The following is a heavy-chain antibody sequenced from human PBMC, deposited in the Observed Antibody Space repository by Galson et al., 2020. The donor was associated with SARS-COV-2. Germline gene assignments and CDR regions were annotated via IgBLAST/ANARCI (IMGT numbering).Heavy chain of an antibody. CDR2: MNPNSGNT. CDR3: ARGPQWYYDILTGYILDAFDI. V-gene: IGHV1-8*01. Sequence: ASVKVSCKASGYTFTSYDINWVRQATGQGLEWMGWMNPNSGNTGYAQKFQGRVTMTRNTSISTAYMELSSLRSEDTAVYYCARGPQWYYDILTGYILDAFDIWAKGQWSPSLQ. J-gene: IGHJ3*02. D-gene: IGHD3-9*01. CDR1: GYTFTSYD.